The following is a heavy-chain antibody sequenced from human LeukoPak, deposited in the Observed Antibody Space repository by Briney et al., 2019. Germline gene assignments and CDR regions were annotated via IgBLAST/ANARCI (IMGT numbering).Heavy chain of an antibody. V-gene: IGHV3-30*02. CDR3: AKDLGGCYYFDF. J-gene: IGHJ4*02. CDR1: GFTFRSYG. CDR2: IQYNGANE. D-gene: IGHD2-2*01. Sequence: GGSLRLSCATSGFTFRSYGMHWVRQAPGKGLEWLAFIQYNGANEYYADSVKGRFSISRDNSQNTLYLQVNSLRVEDTAVYYCAKDLGGCYYFDFWGQGTLVTVSS.